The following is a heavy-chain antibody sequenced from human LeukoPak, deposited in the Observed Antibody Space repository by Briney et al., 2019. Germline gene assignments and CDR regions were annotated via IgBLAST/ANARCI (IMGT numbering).Heavy chain of an antibody. CDR2: IIPILGIA. Sequence: GASVKVSCKASGGTFSSYAISWARQAPGQGLEWMGRIIPILGIANYAQKFQGRVTITADKSTSTAYMELSSLRSEDTAVHYCARDRGSRDSSGYYNYYYYYGMDVWGQGTTVTVSS. J-gene: IGHJ6*02. D-gene: IGHD3-22*01. CDR1: GGTFSSYA. V-gene: IGHV1-69*04. CDR3: ARDRGSRDSSGYYNYYYYYGMDV.